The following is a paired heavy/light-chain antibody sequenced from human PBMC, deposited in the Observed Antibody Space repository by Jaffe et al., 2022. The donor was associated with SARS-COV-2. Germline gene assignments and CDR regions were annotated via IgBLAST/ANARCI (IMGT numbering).Light chain of an antibody. CDR3: QKYNSAPST. J-gene: IGKJ4*01. V-gene: IGKV1-27*01. CDR1: QGISNY. CDR2: AAS. Sequence: DIQMTQSPSSLSASVGDRVTITCRASQGISNYLAWYQQKPGKVPKLLIYAASTLQSGVPSRFSGSGSGTDFTLTISSLQPEDVATYYCQKYNSAPSTFGGGTKVEIK.
Heavy chain of an antibody. D-gene: IGHD2-8*01. CDR1: GFTFDDYA. Sequence: EVQLVESGGGVVQPGGSLRLSCAASGFTFDDYAMHWVRQAPGKGLEWVSLISGDGGSTYYADSVKGRFTISRDNSKNSLYLQMNSLRTEDTALYYCAKDIVLMVYAGGEVGDIWGQGTMVTVSS. CDR2: ISGDGGST. V-gene: IGHV3-43*02. CDR3: AKDIVLMVYAGGEVGDI. J-gene: IGHJ3*02.